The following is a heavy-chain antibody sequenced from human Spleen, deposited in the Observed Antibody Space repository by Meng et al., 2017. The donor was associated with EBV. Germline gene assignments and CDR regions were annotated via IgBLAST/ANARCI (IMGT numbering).Heavy chain of an antibody. J-gene: IGHJ5*02. CDR3: AREDCVRGPTVFDR. V-gene: IGHV4-30-4*01. CDR1: SGSISSWGYF. CDR2: IYYNGDT. Sequence: QGSGPGTVKPSQTLSLTCAVSSGSISSWGYFWKWIRKPPGKVLEWHGYIYYNGDTDYNPSLKIRISMSVDTSKNQFSLKLSSVTAAYTAVYYCAREDCVRGPTVFDRWGQGTLVTVSS. D-gene: IGHD3-16*01.